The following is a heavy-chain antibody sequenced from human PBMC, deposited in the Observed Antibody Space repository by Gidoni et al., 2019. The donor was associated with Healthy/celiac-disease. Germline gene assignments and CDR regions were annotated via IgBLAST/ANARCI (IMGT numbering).Heavy chain of an antibody. J-gene: IGHJ4*02. Sequence: QVQLVQSGAEVKKPGSSVKVSCKASGGTFSSYAISWVRQAPGQGLEWMGGIIPIFGTANYAQKFQGRVTITADESTSTAYMELSSLRSEDTAVYYCARYDCSGGSCYFDYWGQGTLVTVSS. D-gene: IGHD2-15*01. CDR2: IIPIFGTA. V-gene: IGHV1-69*01. CDR1: GGTFSSYA. CDR3: ARYDCSGGSCYFDY.